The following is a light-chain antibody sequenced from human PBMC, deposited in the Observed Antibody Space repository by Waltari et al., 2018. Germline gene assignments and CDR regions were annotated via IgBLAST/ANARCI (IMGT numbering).Light chain of an antibody. V-gene: IGKV1-9*01. J-gene: IGKJ4*01. CDR2: AAS. CDR3: QELNTYPQSLT. Sequence: DIQLTQSPSFLSASIGDRVTITCRASPGISNYLAWYQQNPGKAPKLLIYAASTLQSGVPSRFSGSGSGTEFTLTISSLQPEDFATYYCQELNTYPQSLTFGGGTKVEI. CDR1: PGISNY.